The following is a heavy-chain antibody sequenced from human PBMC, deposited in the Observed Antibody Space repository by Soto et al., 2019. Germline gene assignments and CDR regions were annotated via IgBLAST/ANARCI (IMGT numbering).Heavy chain of an antibody. J-gene: IGHJ5*02. Sequence: SETLSLTCAASGYSISSSNWWGWIRQPPGKGLEWIGYIYYSGSTYYNPSLKSRVTMSVDTSKNQFSLKLSSVTAVDTAVYYCARKVVVGATHWFDPWGQGTLVTSPQ. CDR3: ARKVVVGATHWFDP. CDR2: IYYSGST. D-gene: IGHD1-26*01. CDR1: GYSISSSNW. V-gene: IGHV4-28*01.